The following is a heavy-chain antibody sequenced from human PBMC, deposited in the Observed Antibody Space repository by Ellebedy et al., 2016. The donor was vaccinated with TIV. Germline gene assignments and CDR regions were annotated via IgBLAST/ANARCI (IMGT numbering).Heavy chain of an antibody. CDR3: AQQYCSSTSCYTGGY. V-gene: IGHV1-2*02. CDR1: GGTFSSYA. J-gene: IGHJ4*02. CDR2: INPNSGGT. D-gene: IGHD2-2*02. Sequence: AASVKVSCKASGGTFSSYAISWVRQAPGQGLEWMGWINPNSGGTNYAQKFQGRVTMTRDTSISTAYMELSRLRSDDTAVYYCAQQYCSSTSCYTGGYWGQGTLVTVSS.